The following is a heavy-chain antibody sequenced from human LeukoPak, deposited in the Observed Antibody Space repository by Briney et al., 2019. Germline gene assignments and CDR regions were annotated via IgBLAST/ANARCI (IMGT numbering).Heavy chain of an antibody. CDR2: IYYSGSA. D-gene: IGHD6-19*01. CDR1: GGSISGFY. Sequence: SETLSLTCTVSGGSISGFYWGWIRQPPGKGLEWIGFIYYSGSANYNPSLKSRVTMSVDMSKNQFSLKLSSVTDADKAFYYCARDRDSSGWFDYWGQGALVTVAS. CDR3: ARDRDSSGWFDY. J-gene: IGHJ4*02. V-gene: IGHV4-59*01.